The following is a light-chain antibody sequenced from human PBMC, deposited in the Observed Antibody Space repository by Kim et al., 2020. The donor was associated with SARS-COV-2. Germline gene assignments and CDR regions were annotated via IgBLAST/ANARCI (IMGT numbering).Light chain of an antibody. CDR2: QDG. J-gene: IGLJ2*01. CDR3: QAWDSGTAGV. Sequence: YELTQPPSVSVSPGQTASITCSGNKLDDKYVAWYQQKPGQSPVLIIYQDGKRPSGIPERFSGSNSGNTATLTISGTQALDEADYYCQAWDSGTAGVFGGGTQLTVL. CDR1: KLDDKY. V-gene: IGLV3-1*01.